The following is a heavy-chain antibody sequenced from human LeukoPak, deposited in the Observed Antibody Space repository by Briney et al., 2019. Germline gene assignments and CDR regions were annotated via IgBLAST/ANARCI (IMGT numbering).Heavy chain of an antibody. CDR3: VRLPGATRYNWFDP. CDR2: IYYSGST. CDR1: GGSISNYY. J-gene: IGHJ5*02. Sequence: SETLSLTCTVSGGSISNYYWGWIRQPPGKGLEWIGSIYYSGSTYYNLSLKSRVTISVDTSKNQFSLKLSSVTAADTAVYYCVRLPGATRYNWFDPWGQGTLVTVSS. V-gene: IGHV4-39*01. D-gene: IGHD1-26*01.